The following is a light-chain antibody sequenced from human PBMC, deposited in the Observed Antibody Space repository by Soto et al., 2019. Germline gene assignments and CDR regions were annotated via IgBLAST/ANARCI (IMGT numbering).Light chain of an antibody. CDR1: QSISSW. CDR2: KAS. J-gene: IGKJ1*01. Sequence: DIQMTQSPSTLSASVGDRVAITCRASQSISSWLAWYQQKPGEAPKLLINKASSLEGGVPSRFSGGGSGTEFDLPVSCLQDDDVATNYSYQYNSYLWTFGQGTKVDIK. V-gene: IGKV1-5*03. CDR3: YQYNSYLWT.